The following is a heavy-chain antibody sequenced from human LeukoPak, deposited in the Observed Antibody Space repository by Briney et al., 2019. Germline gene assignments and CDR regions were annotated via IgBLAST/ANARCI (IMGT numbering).Heavy chain of an antibody. CDR2: VSAYNGNT. V-gene: IGHV1-18*01. Sequence: GASVTVSRKASGYTFTRYGFTWVRQAPAQGLEGMGWVSAYNGNTNYAQKLQGRVTMTTDTSTSTAYMELRSLRSDDTAVYYCARSDSSGRYGGYYYYYMDVWGKGTTVTVSS. CDR1: GYTFTRYG. J-gene: IGHJ6*03. CDR3: ARSDSSGRYGGYYYYYMDV. D-gene: IGHD6-19*01.